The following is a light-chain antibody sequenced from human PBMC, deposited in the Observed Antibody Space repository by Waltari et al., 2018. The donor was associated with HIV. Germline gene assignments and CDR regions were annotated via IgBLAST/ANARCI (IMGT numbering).Light chain of an antibody. CDR1: RPNTGSNY. J-gene: IGLJ1*01. Sequence: QSVLTQPPSASGTPGQRVPIPCSGIRPNTGSNYVFWSPQLPGTAPKLLIYRNNQRPSGVPDRFSGSKSGTSASLAISGLRSEDEADYYCAAWDDSLSGLYVFGTGTKVTVL. CDR2: RNN. CDR3: AAWDDSLSGLYV. V-gene: IGLV1-47*01.